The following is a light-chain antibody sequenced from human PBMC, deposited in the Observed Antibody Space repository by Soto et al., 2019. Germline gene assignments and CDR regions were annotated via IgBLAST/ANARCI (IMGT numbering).Light chain of an antibody. J-gene: IGLJ1*01. Sequence: SVLTQPASVSGSPGQSITISCTGTSSDVGGYNYVSWYQQHPGKAPKLMIYEVSNRPSGVSNRFSGSKSGNTASLTISNLEAEDESDYYCGSYTSTDTPFVFGTGTKVTVL. CDR1: SSDVGGYNY. V-gene: IGLV2-14*01. CDR3: GSYTSTDTPFV. CDR2: EVS.